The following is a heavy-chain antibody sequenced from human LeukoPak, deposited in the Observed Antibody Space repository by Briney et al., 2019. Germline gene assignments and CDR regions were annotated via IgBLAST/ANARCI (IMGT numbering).Heavy chain of an antibody. CDR2: IYYSGST. CDR1: GGSISSYY. V-gene: IGHV4-59*01. D-gene: IGHD6-19*01. J-gene: IGHJ4*02. Sequence: SQTLSLTCTVSGGSISSYYWSWIRQPPGKGLEWIGYIYYSGSTNYNPSLKSRVTISVDTSKNQFSLKLSSVTAADTAVYYCARTVAGTFDYWGQGTLVTVSS. CDR3: ARTVAGTFDY.